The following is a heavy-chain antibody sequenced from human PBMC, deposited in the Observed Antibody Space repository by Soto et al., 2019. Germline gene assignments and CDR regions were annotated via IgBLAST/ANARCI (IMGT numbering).Heavy chain of an antibody. CDR1: GDTVTDYY. Sequence: QVQLVQSGAEVKKPGASVKVSCKASGDTVTDYYIHWVRQAPGQVLEWMGTVNPSGGHTTYAQHFLGRMTMTRDTSTSTLYMELTSLTSEDTAVYYCARGGHVVVVTAALDYWGQGTLVTVSS. CDR2: VNPSGGHT. J-gene: IGHJ4*02. D-gene: IGHD2-21*02. CDR3: ARGGHVVVVTAALDY. V-gene: IGHV1-46*01.